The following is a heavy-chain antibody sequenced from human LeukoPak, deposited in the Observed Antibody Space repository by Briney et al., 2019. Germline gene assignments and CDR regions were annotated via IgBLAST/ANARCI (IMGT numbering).Heavy chain of an antibody. CDR2: INHSGSA. J-gene: IGHJ4*02. CDR3: ATYYDSSGYYYFDY. D-gene: IGHD3-22*01. CDR1: GGSFSAYY. Sequence: SGTLSLTCAVYGGSFSAYYWSWIRQSPGKGLEWIGEINHSGSANYNPSLKSRVTISDDTSKNQFSLRLRSVTAADTALYYCATYYDSSGYYYFDYWGQGSLVTVSS. V-gene: IGHV4-34*01.